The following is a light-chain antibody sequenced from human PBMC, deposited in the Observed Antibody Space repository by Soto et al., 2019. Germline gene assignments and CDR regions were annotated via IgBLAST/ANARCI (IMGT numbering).Light chain of an antibody. J-gene: IGKJ5*01. CDR3: QQYNNWPS. V-gene: IGKV1-33*01. CDR1: QDITHY. Sequence: DIQMTQSPSSLSASVGDRVTITCQASQDITHYLNWYQQKPGKAPKLLIYDASSLESGVPSRFSGSGSGTEFTLTIRSLQSEDFAVYFCQQYNNWPSFGQGTRLEI. CDR2: DAS.